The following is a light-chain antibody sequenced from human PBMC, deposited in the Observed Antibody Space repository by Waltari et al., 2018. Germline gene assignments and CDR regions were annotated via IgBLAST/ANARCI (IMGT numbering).Light chain of an antibody. J-gene: IGKJ2*01. V-gene: IGKV3-15*01. CDR1: QSVSSN. CDR3: QQYSNWPSYT. Sequence: EIVMKQSPATLSVSPWERATLSCRASQSVSSNLACYQQTPGQAPRLLIYGASTPATGIPDSFSGSGSETEVNLTISSMQSEDFAVYYCQQYSNWPSYTFGQGTKLEIK. CDR2: GAS.